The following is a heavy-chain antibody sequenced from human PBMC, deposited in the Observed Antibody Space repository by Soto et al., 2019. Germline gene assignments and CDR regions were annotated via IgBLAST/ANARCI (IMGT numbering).Heavy chain of an antibody. CDR3: AKSGPTNYFDY. Sequence: GESLKISCAASGFTFSTYAMNWVRQAPGKGLEWVSGLSGGGAFTYYADSVKGRFTISRDDSKNTLYLQMNSLRVDDTAVYYCAKSGPTNYFDYWGQGALVTVSS. J-gene: IGHJ4*02. CDR2: LSGGGAFT. V-gene: IGHV3-23*01. CDR1: GFTFSTYA.